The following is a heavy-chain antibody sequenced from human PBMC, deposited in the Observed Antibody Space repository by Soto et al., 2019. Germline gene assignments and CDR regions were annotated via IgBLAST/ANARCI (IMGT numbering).Heavy chain of an antibody. Sequence: QVQLQQWGAGLLKPSETLSLTCAVYGGSFSSYYWSWIRQPPGKGLEWIGEINHSGSTNYNPSLKRRGTISVDGSKSQFSLKLSSVNAADTAVYYCSRTSRFDYWGQGTLVTVSS. J-gene: IGHJ4*02. CDR1: GGSFSSYY. CDR3: SRTSRFDY. V-gene: IGHV4-34*02. D-gene: IGHD6-6*01. CDR2: INHSGST.